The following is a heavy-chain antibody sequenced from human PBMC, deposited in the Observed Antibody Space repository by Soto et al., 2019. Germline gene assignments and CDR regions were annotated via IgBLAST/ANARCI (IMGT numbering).Heavy chain of an antibody. J-gene: IGHJ5*02. CDR3: AREGYYDFWSGKKNWFDP. Sequence: ASVKVSCKASGYTLTSYDINWVRQATGQGLEWMGWMNPNSGNTGYAQKFQGRVTMTRNTSISTAYMELSSLRSEDTAVYYCAREGYYDFWSGKKNWFDPWGQGTLVTVSS. V-gene: IGHV1-8*01. CDR2: MNPNSGNT. D-gene: IGHD3-3*01. CDR1: GYTLTSYD.